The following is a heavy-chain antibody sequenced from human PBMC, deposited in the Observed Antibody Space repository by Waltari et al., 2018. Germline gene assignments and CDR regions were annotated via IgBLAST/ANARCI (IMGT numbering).Heavy chain of an antibody. CDR1: GGYISSYY. Sequence: QVQLQESGPGLVKPSATLSLTCTVSGGYISSYYYSWIRQPPGKGLEWIGYIYYSGSTNYNPSLKSRVTISVDTSKNQFSLKLSSVTAADTAVYYCARWEVGAFDYWGQGTLVTVSS. J-gene: IGHJ4*02. D-gene: IGHD1-26*01. V-gene: IGHV4-59*01. CDR2: IYYSGST. CDR3: ARWEVGAFDY.